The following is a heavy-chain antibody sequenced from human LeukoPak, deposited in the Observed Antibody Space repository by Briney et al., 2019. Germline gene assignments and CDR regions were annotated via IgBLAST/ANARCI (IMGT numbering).Heavy chain of an antibody. V-gene: IGHV3-33*06. CDR3: AKSHCGGDCCSIFSDY. D-gene: IGHD2-21*02. CDR2: IWYDGSNK. Sequence: GGSLRLSSAASGFTFSSYGMHWVRQAPGKGLEWVAVIWYDGSNKYYADSVKGRFTISRDNSKNTLYLQMNSLRAEDTAVYYCAKSHCGGDCCSIFSDYWGQGTLVTVSS. CDR1: GFTFSSYG. J-gene: IGHJ4*02.